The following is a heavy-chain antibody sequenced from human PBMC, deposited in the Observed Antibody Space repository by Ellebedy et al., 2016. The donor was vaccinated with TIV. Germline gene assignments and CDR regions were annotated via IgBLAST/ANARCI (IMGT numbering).Heavy chain of an antibody. CDR3: ARGDIVVVVAAA. V-gene: IGHV4-31*03. CDR1: GGSISSGGYY. J-gene: IGHJ5*02. Sequence: LRLXCTVSGGSISSGGYYWSWIRQHPGKGLEWIGYIYYSGSTYYNPSLKSRVTISVDTSKNQFSLKLSSVTAADTAVYYCARGDIVVVVAAAWGQGTLVTVSS. D-gene: IGHD2-15*01. CDR2: IYYSGST.